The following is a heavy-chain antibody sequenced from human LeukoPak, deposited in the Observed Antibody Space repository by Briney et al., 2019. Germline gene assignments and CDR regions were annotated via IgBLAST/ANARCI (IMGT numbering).Heavy chain of an antibody. CDR1: GYTFTSYG. CDR2: ISAYNGNT. D-gene: IGHD2-15*01. CDR3: ARDGTPFVAEPNWFDP. Sequence: GASVKVSCKASGYTFTSYGISWVRQAPGQGLEWMGWISAYNGNTNYAQKLQGRVTMTIDTSTSTAYMELRSLRSDDTAVYYCARDGTPFVAEPNWFDPWGQGTLVTVSS. V-gene: IGHV1-18*01. J-gene: IGHJ5*02.